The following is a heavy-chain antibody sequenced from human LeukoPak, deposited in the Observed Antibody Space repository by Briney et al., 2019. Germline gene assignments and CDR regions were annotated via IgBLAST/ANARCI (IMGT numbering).Heavy chain of an antibody. Sequence: PGGSLRLSCAVSGFTFSSYALTWVRQAPGRGLEWVSAIGGAGYNTYYADSVKGRFTISRDNSKNTLYLQMSSLRADDTAVYYCAKSRGWGYHDSSGFLGSASDIWGQGTMVTVSS. J-gene: IGHJ3*02. CDR1: GFTFSSYA. V-gene: IGHV3-23*01. CDR3: AKSRGWGYHDSSGFLGSASDI. CDR2: IGGAGYNT. D-gene: IGHD3-22*01.